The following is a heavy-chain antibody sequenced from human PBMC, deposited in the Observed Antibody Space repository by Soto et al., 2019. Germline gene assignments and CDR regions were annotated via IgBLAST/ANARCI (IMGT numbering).Heavy chain of an antibody. J-gene: IGHJ2*01. D-gene: IGHD4-4*01. CDR3: ARPLWRDDYNWGYFDL. V-gene: IGHV3-30-3*01. CDR2: ISYDGSNK. Sequence: QVQLVESGGGVVQPGRSLRLSCAASGFTFSSYAMHWVRQAPGKGLEWVAVISYDGSNKYYADSVKGRFTISRDNSKNTLYLQMISLRAEDTAVYYGARPLWRDDYNWGYFDLWGRGTLVTGSS. CDR1: GFTFSSYA.